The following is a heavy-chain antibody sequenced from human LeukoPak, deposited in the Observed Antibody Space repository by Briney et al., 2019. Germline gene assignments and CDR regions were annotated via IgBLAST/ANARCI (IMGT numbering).Heavy chain of an antibody. Sequence: ASVKVSCKASGYTFTSYDINWVRQATGQGLEWMGWMNPNSGNTGYAQKFQGRVTMTRNTSISTAYMGLSRLRSEGTGVYFCYCSSGYGAFDIWGQGTMVTVSS. J-gene: IGHJ3*02. CDR1: GYTFTSYD. CDR2: MNPNSGNT. D-gene: IGHD3-22*01. V-gene: IGHV1-8*01. CDR3: YCSSGYGAFDI.